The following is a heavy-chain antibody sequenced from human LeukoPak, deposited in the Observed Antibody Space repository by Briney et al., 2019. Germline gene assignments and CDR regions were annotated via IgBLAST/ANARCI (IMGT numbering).Heavy chain of an antibody. CDR1: GFTFSSYS. D-gene: IGHD3-10*01. V-gene: IGHV3-48*01. CDR2: ISSSSSTI. J-gene: IGHJ3*02. CDR3: AKSALGSRRSGAFDI. Sequence: PGGSLRLSCAASGFTFSSYSMNWVRQAPGKGLEWVSYISSSSSTIYYADSVKGRFTISRDNAKNSLYLQMNSLRAEDTAVYYCAKSALGSRRSGAFDIWGQGTMVTVSS.